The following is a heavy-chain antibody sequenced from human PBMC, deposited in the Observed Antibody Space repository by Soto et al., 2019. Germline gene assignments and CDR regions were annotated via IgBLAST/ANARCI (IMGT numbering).Heavy chain of an antibody. D-gene: IGHD6-19*01. CDR2: ISGSGVGT. Sequence: PGGSLRLSCAASGFTFSSYAMSWVRQAPGKGLEWVSGISGSGVGTYYADSVKGRFTISRDNSKNTLYLQMNSLRAEDTAVYYCAKGVPYLAVADTGYFQHWGQGTLVTGSA. CDR3: AKGVPYLAVADTGYFQH. J-gene: IGHJ1*01. CDR1: GFTFSSYA. V-gene: IGHV3-23*01.